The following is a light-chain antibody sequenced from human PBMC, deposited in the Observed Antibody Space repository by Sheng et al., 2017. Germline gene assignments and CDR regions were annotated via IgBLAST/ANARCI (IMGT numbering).Light chain of an antibody. CDR2: DAS. CDR3: QQRSYWPRS. V-gene: IGKV3-11*01. CDR1: QSVSSY. J-gene: IGKJ2*03. Sequence: EIVLTQSPGTLSLSPGERATLSCRASQSVSSYLAWYQQKPGQAPRLLIYDASNRATGIPGRFSGSGSGTEFTLSISSLQSEDSAVYYCQQRSYWPRSFGQGTKLEIK.